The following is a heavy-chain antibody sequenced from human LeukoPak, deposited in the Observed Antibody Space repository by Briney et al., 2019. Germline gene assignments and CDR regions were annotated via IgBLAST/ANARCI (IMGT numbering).Heavy chain of an antibody. V-gene: IGHV1-69*13. Sequence: ASVKVSCKASGGTFSSYAISWVRQAPGQGLEWMGGIIPIFGTANYAQKFQGRVTITADESTSTAYMELSSLRSEDTAVYYCASPGELSIAFDIWGQGTMVTASS. CDR3: ASPGELSIAFDI. CDR2: IIPIFGTA. CDR1: GGTFSSYA. J-gene: IGHJ3*02. D-gene: IGHD5/OR15-5a*01.